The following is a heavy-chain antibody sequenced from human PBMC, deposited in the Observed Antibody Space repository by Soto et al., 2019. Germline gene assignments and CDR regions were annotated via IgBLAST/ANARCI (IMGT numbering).Heavy chain of an antibody. CDR2: ISWNSGNI. CDR3: AKDVNQVVRVYYFDY. J-gene: IGHJ4*02. Sequence: EVQLVESGGDLVQPGRSLRLSCAASRFTFDDYAMHWVRQAPGKGLEWVSSISWNSGNIGYADSVKGRFTISRDNAKNSLYIQMNSLRVEETALYYCAKDVNQVVRVYYFDYWGQGTLVTV. V-gene: IGHV3-9*01. D-gene: IGHD2-2*01. CDR1: RFTFDDYA.